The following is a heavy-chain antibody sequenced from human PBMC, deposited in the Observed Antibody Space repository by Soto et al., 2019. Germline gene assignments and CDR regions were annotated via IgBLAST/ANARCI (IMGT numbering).Heavy chain of an antibody. CDR2: IKQDGSEK. CDR1: GFTSSNYW. V-gene: IGHV3-7*01. D-gene: IGHD6-25*01. J-gene: IGHJ6*04. CDR3: AGSTSGWGV. Sequence: EVQVVESGGGLVQPGGSLRLSCVASGFTSSNYWMNWVRQAPGKGLEWVANIKQDGSEKNYVDSVKGRFTISRDNAKNSLYLQMNSLRAEDTAVYYCAGSTSGWGVWGKGTTVTVSS.